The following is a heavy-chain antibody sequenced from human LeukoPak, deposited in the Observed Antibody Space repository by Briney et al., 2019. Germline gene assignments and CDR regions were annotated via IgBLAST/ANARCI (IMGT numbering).Heavy chain of an antibody. CDR2: ILGSGDST. CDR1: GFTFNNYA. Sequence: PGGSLRLSCAASGFTFNNYAMSWVRQAPGKGVEWVSGILGSGDSTYHADSVKGRFTISRDNSKNTLYLQMNSLRADDTAVYYCASHYDSHDAFDIWGQGTMVTVSS. J-gene: IGHJ3*02. CDR3: ASHYDSHDAFDI. D-gene: IGHD3-3*01. V-gene: IGHV3-23*01.